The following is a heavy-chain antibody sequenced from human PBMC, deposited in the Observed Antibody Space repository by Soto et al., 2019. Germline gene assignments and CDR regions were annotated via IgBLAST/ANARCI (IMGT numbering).Heavy chain of an antibody. CDR2: IKQDGSEK. J-gene: IGHJ4*02. Sequence: VQLVESGGGLVQPGGSLRLSCAASGFTFSSYWMSWVRQAPGKGLEWVANIKQDGSEKYYVDSVKGRFTISRDNAKNSLDLQMNRLRAEDTAIYYCARDGGYRSGWVDYWGPGTLVTVSS. CDR3: ARDGGYRSGWVDY. D-gene: IGHD6-19*01. V-gene: IGHV3-7*03. CDR1: GFTFSSYW.